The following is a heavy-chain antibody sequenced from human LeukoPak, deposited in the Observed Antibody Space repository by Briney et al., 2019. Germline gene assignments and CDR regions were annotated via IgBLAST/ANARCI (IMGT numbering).Heavy chain of an antibody. CDR1: GFTFSSYS. V-gene: IGHV3-21*01. D-gene: IGHD6-6*01. CDR3: ARDPEYSGSSEDNDY. J-gene: IGHJ4*02. Sequence: PGGSLRLSCAASGFTFSSYSMNWVRQAPGKGLEWVSSISSSSSYIYYADSVKGRFTISRDNAKNSLYLQMNSLRAEDTAVYYCARDPEYSGSSEDNDYWGQGTLVTVSS. CDR2: ISSSSSYI.